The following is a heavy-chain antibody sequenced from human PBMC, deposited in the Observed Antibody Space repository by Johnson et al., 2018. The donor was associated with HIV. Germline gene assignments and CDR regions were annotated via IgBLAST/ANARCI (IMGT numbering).Heavy chain of an antibody. Sequence: VQLLESGGGVVQPGGSLRLSCVASGFTFSNYGMHWVRRAPVKGLEWVAFIRYDGSIKYYGDSVKGRFTISRDNSRNSLYLQMNSLRAEDTDVYYCAKGQSSGYPKDGFDIWGQGTMVIVSS. V-gene: IGHV3-30*02. CDR2: IRYDGSIK. D-gene: IGHD3-22*01. CDR1: GFTFSNYG. J-gene: IGHJ3*02. CDR3: AKGQSSGYPKDGFDI.